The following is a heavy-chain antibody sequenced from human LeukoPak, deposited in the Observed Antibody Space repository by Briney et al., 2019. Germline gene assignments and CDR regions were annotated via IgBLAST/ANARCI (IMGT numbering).Heavy chain of an antibody. CDR1: GFTFSSYG. D-gene: IGHD3-10*01. CDR2: ISGSGGST. Sequence: GGSLTLSCAVSGFTFSSYGMSWVRQAPGKGLEWVSAISGSGGSTYYADSVKGRFTISRDNSKNTLFLQMNTLRVEDTALYYCAKGMLRGVVDAFDIWGQGAMVTVSS. V-gene: IGHV3-23*01. CDR3: AKGMLRGVVDAFDI. J-gene: IGHJ3*02.